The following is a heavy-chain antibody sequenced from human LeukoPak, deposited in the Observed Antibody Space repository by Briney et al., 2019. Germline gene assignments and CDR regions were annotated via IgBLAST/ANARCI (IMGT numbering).Heavy chain of an antibody. Sequence: SVKVSCKASGGTFSSYAISWVRQAPGQGLEWMGGIIPIFGTANYAQKFQGRVTITADESTSTAYMELSSLRSEGTAVYYCAREYNWRRAFDIWGQGTMVTVSS. CDR3: AREYNWRRAFDI. V-gene: IGHV1-69*13. D-gene: IGHD1-1*01. CDR2: IIPIFGTA. J-gene: IGHJ3*02. CDR1: GGTFSSYA.